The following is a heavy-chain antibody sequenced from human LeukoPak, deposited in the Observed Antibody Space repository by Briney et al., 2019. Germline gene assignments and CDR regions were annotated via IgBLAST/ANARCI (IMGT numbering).Heavy chain of an antibody. CDR2: IYTSGST. Sequence: PSETLSLTCTVSGGSISSGSYYWGWIRQPAGKGLEWIGRIYTSGSTNYNPSLKSRVTISVDTSKNQFSLKLSSVTAADTAVYYCASGVVPAAIHYWGQGTLVTVSS. V-gene: IGHV4-61*02. CDR1: GGSISSGSYY. D-gene: IGHD2-2*01. CDR3: ASGVVPAAIHY. J-gene: IGHJ4*02.